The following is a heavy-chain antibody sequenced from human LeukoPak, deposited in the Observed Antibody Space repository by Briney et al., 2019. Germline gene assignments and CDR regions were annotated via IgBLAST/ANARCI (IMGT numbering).Heavy chain of an antibody. CDR3: ARLSNSGSYNYFDY. J-gene: IGHJ4*02. Sequence: SETLSLTCTVSGGSINNYYWSWIRQPPGKGLEWIGYIYYSGSTNYNPSLKSRVIISVDTSKNQFSLKLSSVTAADTAVYYCARLSNSGSYNYFDYWGQGTLVTVSS. V-gene: IGHV4-59*08. D-gene: IGHD3-10*01. CDR1: GGSINNYY. CDR2: IYYSGST.